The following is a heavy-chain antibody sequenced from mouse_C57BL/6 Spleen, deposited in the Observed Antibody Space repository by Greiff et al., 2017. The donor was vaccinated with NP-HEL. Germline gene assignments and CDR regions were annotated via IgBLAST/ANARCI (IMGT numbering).Heavy chain of an antibody. CDR1: GYTFTDYY. V-gene: IGHV1-77*01. CDR2: IGPGSGST. Sequence: QVHVKQSGAELVKPGASVKISCKASGYTFTDYYINWVKQRPGQGLEWIGKIGPGSGSTYYNEKFKGKATLTADKSSSTAYMQLSSLTSEDSAVYFCVRRPNWDVGDYFDYWGQGTTLTVSS. J-gene: IGHJ2*01. D-gene: IGHD4-1*01. CDR3: VRRPNWDVGDYFDY.